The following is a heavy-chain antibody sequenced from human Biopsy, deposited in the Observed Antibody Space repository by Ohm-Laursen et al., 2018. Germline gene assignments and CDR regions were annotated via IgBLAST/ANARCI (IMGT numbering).Heavy chain of an antibody. CDR2: IIPIFGTA. Sequence: SVKVSCKASGYTFTDYFLHWVRQAPGQGLEWMGGIIPIFGTANYAQKFQGRVTITADESTSTAYMELSSLRSADTAVYFCARNTGWYGDLYYFDYWGQGTLVTVSS. CDR1: GYTFTDYF. D-gene: IGHD6-19*01. CDR3: ARNTGWYGDLYYFDY. V-gene: IGHV1-69*13. J-gene: IGHJ4*02.